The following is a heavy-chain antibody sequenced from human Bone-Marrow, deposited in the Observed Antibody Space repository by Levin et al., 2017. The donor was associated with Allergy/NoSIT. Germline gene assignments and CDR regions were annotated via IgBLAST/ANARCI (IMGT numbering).Heavy chain of an antibody. CDR3: AKDVGAGFYLIDN. J-gene: IGHJ4*02. V-gene: IGHV3-21*01. CDR2: ISGNSRYI. D-gene: IGHD4/OR15-4a*01. CDR1: GFNFSAYD. Sequence: GGSLRLSCAASGFNFSAYDMNWVRQAPGQGLEWVSSISGNSRYIYYADSVKGRFSISRDNAKNSLYLQLSSLRAEDTAVYFCAKDVGAGFYLIDNWGQGTLVTVSS.